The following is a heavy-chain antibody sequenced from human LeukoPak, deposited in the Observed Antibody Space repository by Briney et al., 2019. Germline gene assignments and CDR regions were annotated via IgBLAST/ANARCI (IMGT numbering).Heavy chain of an antibody. V-gene: IGHV3-9*01. CDR2: ISWNSGSI. CDR1: GFTFSSYG. J-gene: IGHJ4*02. CDR3: AKMPTPIYYDSSGSGDYFDS. Sequence: GGSLRLSCAASGFTFSSYGMHWVRQAPGKGLEWVSGISWNSGSIGYADSVKGRFTISRDNAKNSLYLQMSSLRAEDTALYYCAKMPTPIYYDSSGSGDYFDSWGQGTLVTVSS. D-gene: IGHD3-22*01.